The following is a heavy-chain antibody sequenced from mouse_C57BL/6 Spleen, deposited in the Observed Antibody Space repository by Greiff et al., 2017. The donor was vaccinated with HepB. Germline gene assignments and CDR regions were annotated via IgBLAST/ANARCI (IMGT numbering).Heavy chain of an antibody. V-gene: IGHV14-4*01. CDR2: IDPENGDT. J-gene: IGHJ2*01. Sequence: VQLQQSGAELVRPGASVKLSCTASGFNIKDDYMHWVKQRPEQGLEWIGWIDPENGDTEYASKFQGKATITADTSSNTAYLQLSSLTSEDTAVYYCTTHRGGYYFDYWGQGTTLTVSS. CDR3: TTHRGGYYFDY. CDR1: GFNIKDDY.